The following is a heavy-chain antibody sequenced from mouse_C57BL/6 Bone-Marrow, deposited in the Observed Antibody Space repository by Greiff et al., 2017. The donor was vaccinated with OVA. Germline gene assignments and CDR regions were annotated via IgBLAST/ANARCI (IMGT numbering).Heavy chain of an antibody. Sequence: QVQLKESGPELVKPGASVKISCKASGYSFTSYYIHWVKQRPGQGLEWIGWIYPGSGNTKYNEKFKGKATLTADTSSSTAYMQLSSLTSEDSAVYYCARWRYDYDGDWYFDVWGTGTTVTVSS. J-gene: IGHJ1*03. D-gene: IGHD2-4*01. CDR2: IYPGSGNT. V-gene: IGHV1-66*01. CDR1: GYSFTSYY. CDR3: ARWRYDYDGDWYFDV.